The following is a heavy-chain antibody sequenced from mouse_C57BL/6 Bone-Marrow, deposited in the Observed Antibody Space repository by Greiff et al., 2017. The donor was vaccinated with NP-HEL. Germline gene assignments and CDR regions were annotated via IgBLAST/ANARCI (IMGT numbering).Heavy chain of an antibody. Sequence: DVMLVESGGGLVQPGGSLKLSCAASGFTFSDYYMYWVRQTPEKRLEWVAYISNGGGSTYYPDTVKGRFTISRDNAKNTLYLQMSRLKSEDTAMYYCARQGELRGAYAMDYWGQGTSVTVSS. CDR3: ARQGELRGAYAMDY. CDR2: ISNGGGST. V-gene: IGHV5-12*01. J-gene: IGHJ4*01. CDR1: GFTFSDYY. D-gene: IGHD2-4*01.